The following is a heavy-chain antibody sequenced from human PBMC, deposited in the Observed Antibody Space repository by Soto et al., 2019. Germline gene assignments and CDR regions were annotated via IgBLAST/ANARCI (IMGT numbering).Heavy chain of an antibody. CDR1: GFSLSTSGAA. V-gene: IGHV2-5*02. D-gene: IGHD3-3*01. CDR2: IYWDGDR. Sequence: QITLKESGPTLVKPTQTLTLTCTFSGFSLSTSGAAVGWIRQPPGRALEWLALIYWDGDRRYNPSLQSRLTIDKDTSRNQVALTLTSVDPGDTATYYCAHRATMTIFGLIIDNGVWFDPWGQGTLVIVSS. CDR3: AHRATMTIFGLIIDNGVWFDP. J-gene: IGHJ5*02.